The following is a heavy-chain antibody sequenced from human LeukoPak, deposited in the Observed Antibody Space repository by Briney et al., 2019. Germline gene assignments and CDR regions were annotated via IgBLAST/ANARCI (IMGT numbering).Heavy chain of an antibody. CDR1: GGSFSGYY. J-gene: IGHJ4*02. Sequence: SETLSLTCAVYGGSFSGYYWSWIRQPPGKGLEWIGEISHSGSTNYNPSLKSRVTISVDTSKNQFSLKLSSVTAADTAVYYCARELATVTNYFDYWGQGTLVTVSS. V-gene: IGHV4-34*01. D-gene: IGHD4-17*01. CDR2: ISHSGST. CDR3: ARELATVTNYFDY.